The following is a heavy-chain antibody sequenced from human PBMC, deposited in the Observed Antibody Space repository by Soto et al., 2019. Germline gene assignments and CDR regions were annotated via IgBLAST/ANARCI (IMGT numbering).Heavy chain of an antibody. Sequence: GGSLRLSCAASGFTFSSYDMHWVRQATGKGLEWVSAIGTAGDTYYPGSVKGRFTISRENAKNSLYLQMNSLRAGDTAVYYCARGETGTGYYYGMDVWGQGTTVTVSS. CDR2: IGTAGDT. CDR1: GFTFSSYD. V-gene: IGHV3-13*01. D-gene: IGHD1-1*01. CDR3: ARGETGTGYYYGMDV. J-gene: IGHJ6*02.